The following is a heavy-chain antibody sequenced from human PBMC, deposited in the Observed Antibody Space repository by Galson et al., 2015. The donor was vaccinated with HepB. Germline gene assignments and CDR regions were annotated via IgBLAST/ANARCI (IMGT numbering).Heavy chain of an antibody. Sequence: SLRLSCAASGFTVSSNHMSWVRQAPGKGLEWVSVIYSGGSAYYADSVKGRFTISRDNSKNTLYLQMNSLRAEDTAVYYCASALNYGDYLFDYWGQGTLVTVSS. D-gene: IGHD4-17*01. CDR2: IYSGGSA. V-gene: IGHV3-53*01. CDR1: GFTVSSNH. CDR3: ASALNYGDYLFDY. J-gene: IGHJ4*02.